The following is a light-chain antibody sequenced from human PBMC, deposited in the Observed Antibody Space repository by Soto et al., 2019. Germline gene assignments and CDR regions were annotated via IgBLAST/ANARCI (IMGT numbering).Light chain of an antibody. Sequence: QSALTQPRSVSGSPGQSVTISCTGTSGDVGGYNFVSWYQQHPGKVPTLVIFDVSHRPSGVPDRLSGSKSGNTASLTISGLQAEDEADYYCCSYGGSYTWVFGGGTKVTVL. CDR1: SGDVGGYNF. V-gene: IGLV2-11*01. CDR3: CSYGGSYTWV. J-gene: IGLJ2*01. CDR2: DVS.